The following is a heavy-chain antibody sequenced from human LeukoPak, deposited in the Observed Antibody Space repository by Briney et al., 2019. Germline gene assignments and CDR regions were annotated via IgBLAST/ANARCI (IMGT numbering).Heavy chain of an antibody. CDR3: ARGAYNWSGYYHYYYYHMDV. D-gene: IGHD3-3*01. CDR2: INPSGGST. J-gene: IGHJ6*03. V-gene: IGHV1-46*01. CDR1: GYTFTSYY. Sequence: ASVKVSCKASGYTFTSYYMHWVRQAPGQGLEWMGIINPSGGSTSYAQKFQGRVTMTRDTSTSTVYMELSSLRSEDTAVYYCARGAYNWSGYYHYYYYHMDVWGKGTTVTVSS.